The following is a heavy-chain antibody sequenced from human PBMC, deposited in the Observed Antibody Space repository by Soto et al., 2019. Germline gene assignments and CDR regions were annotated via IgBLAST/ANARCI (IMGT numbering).Heavy chain of an antibody. V-gene: IGHV1-46*01. D-gene: IGHD3-10*01. CDR1: GYTFTSYY. Sequence: VSVKVSCNASGYTFTSYYMHWVRQAPGQGLEWMGIINPSGGSTSYAQKFQGRVTMTRDTSTSTVYMELSSLRSGDTALYYCVKEKNRIFDYWGQGTLVTVSS. CDR2: INPSGGST. CDR3: VKEKNRIFDY. J-gene: IGHJ4*02.